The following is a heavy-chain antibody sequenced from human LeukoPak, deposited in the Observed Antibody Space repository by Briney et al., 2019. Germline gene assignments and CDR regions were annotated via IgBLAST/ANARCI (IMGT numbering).Heavy chain of an antibody. V-gene: IGHV3-23*01. D-gene: IGHD6-13*01. J-gene: IGHJ6*02. Sequence: GGSLRLSCAASGFTFTSYAMSWVRQAPGKGLEWVSAISGSGGSTYYADSVKGRFSISRDNSKNTLYLQMNSLRAEDTAVYHCARDRTIAAPGFFYGMDVWGQGTTVTVSS. CDR1: GFTFTSYA. CDR2: ISGSGGST. CDR3: ARDRTIAAPGFFYGMDV.